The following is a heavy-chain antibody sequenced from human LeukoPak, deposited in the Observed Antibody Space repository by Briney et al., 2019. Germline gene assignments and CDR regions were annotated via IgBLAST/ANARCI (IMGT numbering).Heavy chain of an antibody. CDR3: ARDPEVVLAETWFDP. CDR1: GYTFTGYY. CDR2: INPNSGGT. Sequence: ASVKVSCKASGYTFTGYYMHWVRQAPGQGLEWMGWINPNSGGTNYAQKFQGRVTMTRDTSISTAYMELSRLRSDDTAVYYCARDPEVVLAETWFDPWGQGTLVTVSS. D-gene: IGHD2-2*01. V-gene: IGHV1-2*02. J-gene: IGHJ5*02.